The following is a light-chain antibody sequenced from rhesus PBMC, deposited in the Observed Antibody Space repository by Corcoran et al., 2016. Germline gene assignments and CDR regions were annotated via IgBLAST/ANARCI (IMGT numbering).Light chain of an antibody. CDR1: SSDIGTYNY. V-gene: IGLV2-32*02. Sequence: QAALTQPRSVSGSPGQSVAISCTGTSSDIGTYNYVSWYQQHPGTAPKLMIFEVSKRPSWVSDRFSGSKSGNTASLTIAGLQAEDEADYYCYSYAGSNTFYIFGAGTRLTVL. J-gene: IGLJ1*01. CDR3: YSYAGSNTFYI. CDR2: EVS.